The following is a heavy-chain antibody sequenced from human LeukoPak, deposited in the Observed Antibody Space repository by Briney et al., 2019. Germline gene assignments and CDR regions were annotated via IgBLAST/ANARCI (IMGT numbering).Heavy chain of an antibody. J-gene: IGHJ4*02. CDR1: GFPFSSFY. CDR2: IKQGGSEK. CDR3: ARDKGGMVPFDY. D-gene: IGHD3-10*01. Sequence: GGSLRLSCAASGFPFSSFYLHWVRQAPGKGLEWVANIKQGGSEKNYVDSVKGRFTIARDDAKNSLYLQMNSLRAEDTAVYFCARDKGGMVPFDYWGQGTLVTVSS. V-gene: IGHV3-7*01.